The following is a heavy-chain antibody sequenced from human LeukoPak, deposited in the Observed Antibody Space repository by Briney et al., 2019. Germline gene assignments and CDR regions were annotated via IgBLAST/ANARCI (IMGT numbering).Heavy chain of an antibody. V-gene: IGHV1-2*02. D-gene: IGHD3-22*01. CDR2: IDPDSGGT. J-gene: IGHJ3*02. CDR1: GYTFTDYY. CDR3: AREYYDSSGLKYAFDI. Sequence: APVKVSFTTSGYTFTDYYIHWVRQAPGQGLEWMGCIDPDSGGTKYAQKFQGRVTVTRDTSISTAFMELTRLTSDDTAVFYCAREYYDSSGLKYAFDIWGQGTMVTVSS.